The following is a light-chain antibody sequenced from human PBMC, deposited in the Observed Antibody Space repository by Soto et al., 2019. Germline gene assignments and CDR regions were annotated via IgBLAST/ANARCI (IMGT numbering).Light chain of an antibody. CDR3: CSYAGSSTPV. Sequence: QSVLTQPASVSGCPGQSITISCTGTSSDVGSYNLVSWYQQHPGKAPKLMIYEGSKRPSGVSNRFAGSKSGNTASVTISGLQAEDEADYYCCSYAGSSTPVFGGGTKLTVL. V-gene: IGLV2-23*01. CDR1: SSDVGSYNL. CDR2: EGS. J-gene: IGLJ2*01.